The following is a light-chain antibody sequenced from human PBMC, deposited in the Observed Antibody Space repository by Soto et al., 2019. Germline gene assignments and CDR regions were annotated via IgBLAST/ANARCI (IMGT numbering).Light chain of an antibody. CDR2: DNN. CDR3: ATWDYSLTGEV. CDR1: SSNIGNNY. J-gene: IGLJ2*01. V-gene: IGLV1-51*01. Sequence: QSVLTQPPSVSAAPGQKVTISCSGSSSNIGNNYVSWYQQLPGTAPKLLIYDNNKRPSGIPDRFSGSKSGTSGTLDITGLQTGDEADYYCATWDYSLTGEVFGGGNKLTVL.